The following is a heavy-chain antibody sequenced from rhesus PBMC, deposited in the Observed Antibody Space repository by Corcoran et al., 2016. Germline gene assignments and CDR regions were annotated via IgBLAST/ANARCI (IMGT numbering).Heavy chain of an antibody. CDR2: IYGISGST. CDR3: ARIYTVTWLPIDY. D-gene: IGHD4-23*01. CDR1: GGSISGGYD. J-gene: IGHJ4*01. Sequence: QVQLQESGPGVVKPSETLSLTCAVSGGSISGGYDWSWIRQPPGKGLEWIGYIYGISGSTNYNPSLKNRVTISKDASKNEFSLKLRSVTAADTAVYYCARIYTVTWLPIDYWGQGVLVTVSS. V-gene: IGHV4-76*01.